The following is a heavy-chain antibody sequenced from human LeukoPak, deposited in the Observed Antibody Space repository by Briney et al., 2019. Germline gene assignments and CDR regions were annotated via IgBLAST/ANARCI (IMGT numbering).Heavy chain of an antibody. V-gene: IGHV3-23*01. D-gene: IGHD3-10*02. J-gene: IGHJ6*04. CDR1: GFTFNNYA. Sequence: PGGSLSLSCVSSGFTFNNYAMNWVRQAPGKGLEWVSSISGSGSITYYADSVKGRFTISRDTSKNTLYLQMNSLRAEDTAVYYCAELGITMIGGVWGKGTTVTVSS. CDR2: ISGSGSIT. CDR3: AELGITMIGGV.